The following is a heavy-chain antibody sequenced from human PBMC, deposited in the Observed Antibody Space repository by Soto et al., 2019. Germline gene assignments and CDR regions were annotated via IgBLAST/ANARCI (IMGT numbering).Heavy chain of an antibody. D-gene: IGHD5-18*01. CDR1: GFTFSSYW. J-gene: IGHJ6*02. CDR3: ARVGVDTTVVDGGYFYYGMDV. CDR2: VNSDGSST. Sequence: XGSLRLSCAASGFTFSSYWMHWVRQTPGKGLVWVSRVNSDGSSTRYADSVKGRFTISRDNAKNTVYLQMNSLRAEGTAVYYCARVGVDTTVVDGGYFYYGMDVWGQGTTVTVSS. V-gene: IGHV3-74*01.